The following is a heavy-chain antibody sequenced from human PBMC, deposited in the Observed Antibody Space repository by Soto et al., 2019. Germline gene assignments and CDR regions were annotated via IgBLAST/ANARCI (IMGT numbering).Heavy chain of an antibody. V-gene: IGHV1-69*12. Sequence: QVQLVQSGAEVKKPGSSVKVSCKVSGGTFSSYAISWVRQAPGQGLEWMGGIIPIFGAANTPRKFHGRFTLTADESTSTAYMELSSLRSEDTAVYYCARESRYCSGGSCYFLPGIDYWGQGTLVTVSS. CDR1: GGTFSSYA. CDR2: IIPIFGAA. CDR3: ARESRYCSGGSCYFLPGIDY. D-gene: IGHD2-15*01. J-gene: IGHJ4*02.